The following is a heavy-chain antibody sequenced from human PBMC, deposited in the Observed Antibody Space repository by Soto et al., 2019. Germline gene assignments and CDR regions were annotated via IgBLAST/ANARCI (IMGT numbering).Heavy chain of an antibody. D-gene: IGHD6-6*01. CDR2: IYWDDDK. V-gene: IGHV2-5*02. Sequence: QITLKESGPTLVKPTQTLTLTCTFSGFSLSTSGVDVGWIRQPPGKALEWLALIYWDDDKRYSPSLKSRLTHTKDTSKNQVVLTMTNMDPLDTATYYCAHRRPYSNSPEYFFDYWGQGTLVTVSS. CDR3: AHRRPYSNSPEYFFDY. J-gene: IGHJ4*02. CDR1: GFSLSTSGVD.